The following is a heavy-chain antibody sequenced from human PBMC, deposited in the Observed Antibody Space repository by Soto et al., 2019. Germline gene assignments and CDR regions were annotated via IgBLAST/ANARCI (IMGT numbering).Heavy chain of an antibody. CDR1: GFTFSSYG. CDR2: ISYDGSNK. D-gene: IGHD3-10*01. CDR3: AKDPGKGDYYFDY. J-gene: IGHJ4*02. Sequence: PGGSLRLSCAASGFTFSSYGMHWVRQAPGKGLEWVAVISYDGSNKYYADSVKGRFTISRDNSKNTLYLQMNSLRAEDTAVYYCAKDPGKGDYYFDYWGQGTLVTVSS. V-gene: IGHV3-30*18.